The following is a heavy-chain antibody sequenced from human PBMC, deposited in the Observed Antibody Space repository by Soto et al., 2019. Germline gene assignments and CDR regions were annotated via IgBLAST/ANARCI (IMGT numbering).Heavy chain of an antibody. Sequence: GGSLRLSCAASGFTFSSYGMHWVRQAPGKGLEWVAVISYDGSNKYYADSVKGRFTISRDNSKNTLYLQMNSLRAEDTAVYYCAKVAIFGVVIPSHYYYMDVWGKGTTVTVSS. CDR2: ISYDGSNK. CDR3: AKVAIFGVVIPSHYYYMDV. D-gene: IGHD3-3*01. V-gene: IGHV3-30*18. J-gene: IGHJ6*03. CDR1: GFTFSSYG.